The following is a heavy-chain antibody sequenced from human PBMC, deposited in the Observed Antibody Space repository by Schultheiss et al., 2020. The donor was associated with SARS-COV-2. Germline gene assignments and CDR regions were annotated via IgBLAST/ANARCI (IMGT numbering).Heavy chain of an antibody. CDR1: GLAFSNYW. CDR2: ISGSGGST. J-gene: IGHJ6*02. D-gene: IGHD5-12*01. CDR3: ARGPQDIVATISQAPRDYYYYYGMDV. Sequence: GGSLRLSCTTSGLAFSNYWMHWVRQAPGQGLVWVSAISGSGGSTYYADSVKGRFTISRDNSKNTLYLQMSSLRAEDTAVYYCARGPQDIVATISQAPRDYYYYYGMDVWGQGTTVTVSS. V-gene: IGHV3-23*01.